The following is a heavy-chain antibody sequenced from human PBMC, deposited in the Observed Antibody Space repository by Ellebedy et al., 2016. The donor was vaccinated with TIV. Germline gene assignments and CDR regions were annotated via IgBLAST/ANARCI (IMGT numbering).Heavy chain of an antibody. Sequence: GGSLRLXCAASGFTFRDYVMHWVRQAPGRGLEWVAVISYGGDNKYYADSVQGRFTISRENSKNTLYLQMNSLRTGDTAVYYCARLMEVATVVYYYGMDVWGQGTTVTVSS. CDR3: ARLMEVATVVYYYGMDV. J-gene: IGHJ6*02. CDR1: GFTFRDYV. D-gene: IGHD5-24*01. CDR2: ISYGGDNK. V-gene: IGHV3-30-3*02.